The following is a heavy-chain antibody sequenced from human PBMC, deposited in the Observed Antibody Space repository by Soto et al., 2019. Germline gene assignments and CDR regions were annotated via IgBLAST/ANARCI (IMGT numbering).Heavy chain of an antibody. CDR3: ARLLWGSSPNLWWFDP. D-gene: IGHD6-6*01. J-gene: IGHJ5*02. Sequence: SETLSLTCAVSSGSISSINWWSWVRQPPGKGLEWIGEIYHSGSTNYNPSLKSRVTISVDKSKNQFSLKLSSVTAADTAVYYCARLLWGSSPNLWWFDPWGQGTLVTVSS. CDR2: IYHSGST. CDR1: SGSISSINW. V-gene: IGHV4-4*02.